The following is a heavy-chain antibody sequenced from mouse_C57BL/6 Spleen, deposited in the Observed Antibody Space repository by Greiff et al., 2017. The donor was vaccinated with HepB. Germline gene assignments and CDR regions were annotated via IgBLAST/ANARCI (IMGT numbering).Heavy chain of an antibody. CDR1: GYTFTSYW. D-gene: IGHD2-1*01. J-gene: IGHJ2*01. V-gene: IGHV1-69*01. Sequence: VQLQQSGAELVMPGASVKLSCKASGYTFTSYWMHWVKQRPGQGLEWIGEIDPSDSYTNYNQKFKGKSTLTVDKSSSTAYMQLSSLTSEDSAVYYCARGTVYGNYFDYWGQGTTLTVSS. CDR2: IDPSDSYT. CDR3: ARGTVYGNYFDY.